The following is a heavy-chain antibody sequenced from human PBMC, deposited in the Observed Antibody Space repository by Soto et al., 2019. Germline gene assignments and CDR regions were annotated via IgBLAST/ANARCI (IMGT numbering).Heavy chain of an antibody. CDR3: ARDRRDSVADRRSFDV. CDR2: ISAYNGNT. J-gene: IGHJ3*01. V-gene: IGHV1-18*01. CDR1: GYTFTSYG. Sequence: ASVKVSCKASGYTFTSYGISWVRQAPGQGLEWMGWISAYNGNTNYAQKFQGRVTMTTDTSTSTAYMELRSLRSDDTAIYYCARDRRDSVADRRSFDVWGQGTMVTVSS. D-gene: IGHD1-26*01.